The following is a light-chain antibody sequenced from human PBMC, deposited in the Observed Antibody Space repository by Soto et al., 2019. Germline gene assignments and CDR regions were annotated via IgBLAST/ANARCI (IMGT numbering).Light chain of an antibody. J-gene: IGKJ4*01. Sequence: DIVVTQSPHSLPVTPGEPASISCRSSQSLLHSNGNTYLDWYLQKPGQSPQLLIYLRSNRASGVPDRFSGSGSGTDYTLRISRVEAEDVGVYYCMQVLQNPLTFGGGNKVEI. CDR2: LRS. CDR3: MQVLQNPLT. V-gene: IGKV2-28*01. CDR1: QSLLHSNGNTY.